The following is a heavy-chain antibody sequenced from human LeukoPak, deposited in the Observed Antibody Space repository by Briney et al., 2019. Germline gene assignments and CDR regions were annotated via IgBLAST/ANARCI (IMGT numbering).Heavy chain of an antibody. CDR3: VRQLAVPGPGYFDL. CDR1: GFTFSSYA. V-gene: IGHV3-64D*06. CDR2: ISSNGGGP. D-gene: IGHD6-19*01. Sequence: GGSLRLSCSASGFTFSSYAMHWVRQAPGEGLEYVSAISSNGGGPYYADSVKGRFTISRDNSKNTLYLQMSSLRAEDKAVYYCVRQLAVPGPGYFDLWGRGTLVTVSS. J-gene: IGHJ2*01.